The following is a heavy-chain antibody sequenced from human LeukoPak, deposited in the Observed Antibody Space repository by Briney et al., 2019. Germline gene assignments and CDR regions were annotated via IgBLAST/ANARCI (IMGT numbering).Heavy chain of an antibody. CDR3: ARSLQWLVEDHYQYYMDV. J-gene: IGHJ6*03. V-gene: IGHV4-34*01. CDR1: GASFSGYD. CDR2: INHSGTT. Sequence: SETLSLTCAVFGASFSGYDWTWIRQPPGKGLEWIGEINHSGTTNYNLSLKSRLTISVDTSKSQFSLKLSSVTAADTAVYYCARSLQWLVEDHYQYYMDVWDKGTTVTVSS. D-gene: IGHD6-19*01.